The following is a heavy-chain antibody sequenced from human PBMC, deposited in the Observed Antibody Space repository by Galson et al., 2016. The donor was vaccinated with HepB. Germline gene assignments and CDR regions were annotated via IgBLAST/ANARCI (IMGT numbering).Heavy chain of an antibody. CDR1: GDSVSSNSAA. J-gene: IGHJ5*02. V-gene: IGHV6-1*01. Sequence: CAISGDSVSSNSAAWNWIRQSPPRGLEWLGRTYYRSKRYNDYAVSVKSRITINPDTSKNQFSLQLNSVTPEDTAVYYCARTIWFGNNWFDPWGQGTLVTVSS. CDR2: TYYRSKRYN. CDR3: ARTIWFGNNWFDP. D-gene: IGHD3-10*01.